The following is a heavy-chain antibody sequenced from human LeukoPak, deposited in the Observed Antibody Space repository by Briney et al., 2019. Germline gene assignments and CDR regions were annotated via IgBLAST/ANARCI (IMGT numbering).Heavy chain of an antibody. CDR1: GGSFSGYY. J-gene: IGHJ3*02. Sequence: SETLSLTCAVYGGSFSGYYWSWIRQPPGKGLEWIGYIYYSGSTNYNPSLKSRVTISVDTSKNQFSLKLSSVTAADTAVYYCARHEPTVDAFDIWGQGTMVTVSS. CDR3: ARHEPTVDAFDI. CDR2: IYYSGST. V-gene: IGHV4-59*08. D-gene: IGHD4-17*01.